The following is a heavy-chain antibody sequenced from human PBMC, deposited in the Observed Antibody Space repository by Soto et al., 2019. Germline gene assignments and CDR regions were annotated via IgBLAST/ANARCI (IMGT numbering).Heavy chain of an antibody. J-gene: IGHJ6*02. Sequence: GGSLRLSCAASGFTFSSYAMHWVRQAPGKGLEWVAVISYDGSNKYYADSVKGRFTISRDNSKNTLYLQMNSLRAEDTAVYYCARDRVRSGSYSYGMDVWGQGTTVTVSS. D-gene: IGHD1-26*01. CDR1: GFTFSSYA. V-gene: IGHV3-30-3*01. CDR3: ARDRVRSGSYSYGMDV. CDR2: ISYDGSNK.